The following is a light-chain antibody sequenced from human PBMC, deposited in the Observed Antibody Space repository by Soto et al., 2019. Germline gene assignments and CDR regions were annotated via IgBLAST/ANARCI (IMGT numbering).Light chain of an antibody. CDR2: VAS. CDR3: QHLNSYPSIT. CDR1: QGISSY. Sequence: DIQLTQSPSFLSASVGDRVTITCRASQGISSYLAWYQQKPGKAPKLLIYVASTLQSGVPSRFSGSGSGTEFTLTISSLQPEDFAAYYCQHLNSYPSITFGQGTRLEIK. J-gene: IGKJ5*01. V-gene: IGKV1-9*01.